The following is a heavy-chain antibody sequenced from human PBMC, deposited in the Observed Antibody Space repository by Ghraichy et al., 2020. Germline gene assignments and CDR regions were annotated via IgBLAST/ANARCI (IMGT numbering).Heavy chain of an antibody. CDR3: AREGYGILTGSN. CDR2: IYSGGST. CDR1: GFTVSSNY. Sequence: GGSLRLSCAASGFTVSSNYMSWVRQAPGKGLEWVSVIYSGGSTYYADSVKGRFTIPRDNPKNTLYLQMNSLRAEDTAGYYCAREGYGILTGSNWGQGTLVIDSS. J-gene: IGHJ4*02. V-gene: IGHV3-53*01. D-gene: IGHD3-9*01.